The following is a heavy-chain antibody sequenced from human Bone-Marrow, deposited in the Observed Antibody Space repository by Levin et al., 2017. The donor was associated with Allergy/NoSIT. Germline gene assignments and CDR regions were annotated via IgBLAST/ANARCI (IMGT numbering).Heavy chain of an antibody. V-gene: IGHV3-30*18. CDR1: GFTFSNYG. CDR2: ISHDGNNK. Sequence: GSLRLSCAVSGFTFSNYGMHWVRQAPGKGLEWVAVISHDGNNKYYADSVKDRFTISRDNSKNTLYLEVNSLRAEDTAVYFCAKDALLWFGESYGMDVWGQGTTVTVSS. J-gene: IGHJ6*02. CDR3: AKDALLWFGESYGMDV. D-gene: IGHD3-10*01.